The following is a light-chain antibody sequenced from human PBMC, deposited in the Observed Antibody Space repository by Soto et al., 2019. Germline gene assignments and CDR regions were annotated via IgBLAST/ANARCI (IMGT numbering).Light chain of an antibody. V-gene: IGKV1-8*01. Sequence: AIRMTRSPSSLSASTGDRVTITCRASQGIISYLAWYQQKPGKAPKLLIYDASTLQSGVPSRVSGSGSGTKFSLTIASLQPDDFATYYCQQYETFSGTFGPGTKVDIK. J-gene: IGKJ1*01. CDR2: DAS. CDR1: QGIISY. CDR3: QQYETFSGT.